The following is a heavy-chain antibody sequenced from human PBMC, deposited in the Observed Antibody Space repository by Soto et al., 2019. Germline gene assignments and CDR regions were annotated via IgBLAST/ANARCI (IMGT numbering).Heavy chain of an antibody. J-gene: IGHJ4*02. CDR1: GLTFSGSA. CDR2: IRKKANNYAT. Sequence: EVQLVESGGGLVQPGGSLKLSCAVSGLTFSGSAMHWVRQASGKGPEWVGHIRKKANNYATAYAASVKGRFTISRDDSKNTAYLQMNSLKTEDTAVYYCSANDHDDHTTFDQWGRGTLVTVSS. CDR3: SANDHDDHTTFDQ. V-gene: IGHV3-73*01. D-gene: IGHD3-16*01.